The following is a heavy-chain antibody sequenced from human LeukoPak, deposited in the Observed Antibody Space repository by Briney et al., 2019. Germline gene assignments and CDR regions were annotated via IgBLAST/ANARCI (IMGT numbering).Heavy chain of an antibody. J-gene: IGHJ4*02. CDR3: ARGDYDILTGYPTHDY. D-gene: IGHD3-9*01. CDR1: GYSFTNFW. CDR2: IYPGDSDT. Sequence: GESLKISCKGSGYSFTNFWIAWVRQMPGKGLEWMGIIYPGDSDTRYSPSFQGQVTISADKSISTAYLQWSSLKASDTAMYYCARGDYDILTGYPTHDYWGQGTLVTVSS. V-gene: IGHV5-51*01.